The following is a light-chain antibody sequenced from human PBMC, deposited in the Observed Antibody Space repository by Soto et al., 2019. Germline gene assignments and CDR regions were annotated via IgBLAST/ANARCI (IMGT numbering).Light chain of an antibody. Sequence: DIQMTQSPSSLSASVGDRVTITCQASQNINNYLNWYQQKPGRAPKLLIYDASNLEAGVPSRFRGSGSGTDFTFTISRLQPEDIATYYCQQTYNLPRTFGQGTKV. CDR3: QQTYNLPRT. V-gene: IGKV1-33*01. CDR1: QNINNY. J-gene: IGKJ1*01. CDR2: DAS.